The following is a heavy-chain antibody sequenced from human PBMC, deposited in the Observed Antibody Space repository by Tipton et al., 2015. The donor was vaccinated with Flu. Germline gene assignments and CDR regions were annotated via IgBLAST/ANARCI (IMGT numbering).Heavy chain of an antibody. CDR2: IYSGGST. CDR1: GFTFSDYA. CDR3: SGTQGTFDI. D-gene: IGHD1-26*01. J-gene: IGHJ3*02. V-gene: IGHV3-53*01. Sequence: SLRLSCAASGFTFSDYAMHWVRQAPGKGLEWVSVIYSGGSTYYADSVKGRFTISRDNSKNTLYLQMNSLRAEDTAVYYCSGTQGTFDIWGQGTMVTVSS.